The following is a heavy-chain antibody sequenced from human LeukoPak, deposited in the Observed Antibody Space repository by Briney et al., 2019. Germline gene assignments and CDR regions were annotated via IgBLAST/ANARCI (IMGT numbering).Heavy chain of an antibody. V-gene: IGHV5-51*01. Sequence: GGSLKISCKGSGYSFTSYWIGWVRQMPGKGLEWIGIIYPSDSDTRYSPSFQGQVTISADKSISTAYLQWSSLKASDTAMYYCARQPHYYDFWSGSPGDYFDYWGQGTLVTVSS. CDR1: GYSFTSYW. CDR2: IYPSDSDT. CDR3: ARQPHYYDFWSGSPGDYFDY. D-gene: IGHD3-3*01. J-gene: IGHJ4*02.